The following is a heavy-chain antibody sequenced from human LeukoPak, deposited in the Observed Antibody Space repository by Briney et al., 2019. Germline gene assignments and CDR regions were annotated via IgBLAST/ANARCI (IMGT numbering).Heavy chain of an antibody. Sequence: GSLRLSCAASGFTFSSYEMNWVRQPPGKVLEWIGSIYYSGSTYYNPSLKSRVTISVDTSKNQFSLKLSSVTAADTAVYYCARGPWIQLWLRAWFDPWGQGTLVTVSS. D-gene: IGHD5-18*01. CDR2: IYYSGST. V-gene: IGHV4-39*01. CDR3: ARGPWIQLWLRAWFDP. J-gene: IGHJ5*02. CDR1: GFTFSSYE.